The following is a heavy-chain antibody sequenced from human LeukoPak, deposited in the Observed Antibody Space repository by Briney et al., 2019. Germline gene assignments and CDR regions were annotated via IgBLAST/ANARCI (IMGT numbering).Heavy chain of an antibody. J-gene: IGHJ4*01. CDR2: IYYSGST. Sequence: PSETLSLTCSISGGSLSSSIYYWGWIRQPPGKALEWIGSIYYSGSTYYNPSLKSRVTISVDTSKNQFSLKLSSVTAADTAVYYCARPRVRGVIIRGFDYWGQGTLVTVSS. V-gene: IGHV4-39*07. D-gene: IGHD3-10*01. CDR3: ARPRVRGVIIRGFDY. CDR1: GGSLSSSIYY.